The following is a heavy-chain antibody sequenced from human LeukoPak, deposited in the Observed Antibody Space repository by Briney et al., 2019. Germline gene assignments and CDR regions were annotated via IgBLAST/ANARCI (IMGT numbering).Heavy chain of an antibody. CDR2: MYVGGRT. D-gene: IGHD3-16*01. Sequence: GGSLRLSCAASGITVSNNYMSWVRQAPGKGLDWISVMYVGGRTFYADSVQGRFTISRDNSKNTLYLQMNSLRVEDTAVYYCAREGHLGKYFDLWGRGTQVTVSS. CDR3: AREGHLGKYFDL. CDR1: GITVSNNY. V-gene: IGHV3-53*01. J-gene: IGHJ2*01.